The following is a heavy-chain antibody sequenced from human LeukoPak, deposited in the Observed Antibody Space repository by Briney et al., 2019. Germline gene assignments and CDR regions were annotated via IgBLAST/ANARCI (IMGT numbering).Heavy chain of an antibody. Sequence: ASVKVSCKASGYTFTSYYMHWVRQATGQGLEWMGWMNPNSGNTGYAQKLQGRVTMTRNTSISTAYMELSSLRSEDTAVYYCARVGYCSSTSCYFTGYYYYGMDVWGQGTTVTVSS. V-gene: IGHV1-8*02. CDR2: MNPNSGNT. CDR3: ARVGYCSSTSCYFTGYYYYGMDV. J-gene: IGHJ6*02. D-gene: IGHD2-2*01. CDR1: GYTFTSYY.